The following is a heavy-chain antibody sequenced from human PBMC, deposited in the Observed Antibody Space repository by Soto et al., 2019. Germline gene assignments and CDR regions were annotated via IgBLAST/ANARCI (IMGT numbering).Heavy chain of an antibody. CDR2: ISSSGSTI. J-gene: IGHJ4*02. V-gene: IGHV3-48*03. D-gene: IGHD2-15*01. CDR3: ARERGYCSGGSCYSGWDY. Sequence: GGSLRLSCAASGFTFSSYEMNWVRKAPGKGLEWVSYISSSGSTIYYADSVKGRFTISRDNAKNSLYLQMNSLRAEDTAVYYCARERGYCSGGSCYSGWDYGGQGTLVTVSS. CDR1: GFTFSSYE.